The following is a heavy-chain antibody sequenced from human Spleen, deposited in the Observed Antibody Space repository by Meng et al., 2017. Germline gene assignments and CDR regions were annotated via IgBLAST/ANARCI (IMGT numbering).Heavy chain of an antibody. V-gene: IGHV4-61*01. CDR2: IYYSGST. J-gene: IGHJ4*02. Sequence: SETLSLTCVVSGGSVSSGSYYWSWIRQPPGKGLEWIGYIYYSGSTNYNPSLKSRVTISVDTSKNQFSLKLSSVTAADTAVYYCARAVGDYYDSSGFMIDYWGQGTLVTVSS. CDR3: ARAVGDYYDSSGFMIDY. D-gene: IGHD3-22*01. CDR1: GGSVSSGSYY.